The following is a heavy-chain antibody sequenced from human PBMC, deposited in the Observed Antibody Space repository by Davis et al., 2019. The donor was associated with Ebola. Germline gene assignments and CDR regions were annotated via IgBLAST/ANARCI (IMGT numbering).Heavy chain of an antibody. D-gene: IGHD3-16*02. J-gene: IGHJ4*02. CDR2: INHSGST. V-gene: IGHV4-39*07. CDR1: GGSISSGGYY. Sequence: SETLSLTCTVSGGSISSGGYYWSWIRQPPGKGLEWIGEINHSGSTNYNPSLKSRVTISVDTSKNQFSLKLSSVTAADTAVYYCARGRDYIWGSYRFGYWGQGTLVTVSS. CDR3: ARGRDYIWGSYRFGY.